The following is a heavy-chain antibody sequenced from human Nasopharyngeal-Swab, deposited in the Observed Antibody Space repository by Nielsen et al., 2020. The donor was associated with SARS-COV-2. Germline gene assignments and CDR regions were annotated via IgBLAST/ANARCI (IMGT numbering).Heavy chain of an antibody. CDR1: GFSLSTSGMG. V-gene: IGHV2-5*01. Sequence: SGPTLVHTTPTLTLTCTFSGFSLSTSGMGVGWIRPPPGQALEWLALIYWNDDKRYSPSLKSRLTLTKDTSKNQVVLTMTNMDPVDTATYYCAYYRRNYYFDYWGQGTLVTVSS. CDR2: IYWNDDK. CDR3: AYYRRNYYFDY. J-gene: IGHJ4*02. D-gene: IGHD3-10*01.